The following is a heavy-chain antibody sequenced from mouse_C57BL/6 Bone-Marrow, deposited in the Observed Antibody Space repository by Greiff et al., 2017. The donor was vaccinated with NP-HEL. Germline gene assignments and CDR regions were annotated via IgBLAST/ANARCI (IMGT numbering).Heavy chain of an antibody. V-gene: IGHV1-55*01. Sequence: VPLQPSGAELVKPGASVKMFFKASCNTFHSLWITLVTQRPGQGLDLIGIISPGSGSPNYNEKFKSKATLTVDTSSSTAYMQLSSLTSEDSAVYYCARTFYLLLRYGYWGQGTTLTVSS. CDR1: CNTFHSLW. D-gene: IGHD1-1*01. CDR2: ISPGSGSP. CDR3: ARTFYLLLRYGY. J-gene: IGHJ2*01.